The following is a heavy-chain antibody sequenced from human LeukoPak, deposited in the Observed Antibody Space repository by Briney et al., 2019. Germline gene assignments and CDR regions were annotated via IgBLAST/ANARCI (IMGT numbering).Heavy chain of an antibody. D-gene: IGHD2-2*01. J-gene: IGHJ6*03. Sequence: ASVKSSCKVSGYSLTELAMHWVRQAPGGGLEWVGGFDPEEGDPVYARKFQDRVTMTEDTSTGTDYMELSSLTSEDSAVYFCATGYCSSSKCFDYYYMDVWGKGTTVTVSS. CDR3: ATGYCSSSKCFDYYYMDV. CDR1: GYSLTELA. CDR2: FDPEEGDP. V-gene: IGHV1-24*01.